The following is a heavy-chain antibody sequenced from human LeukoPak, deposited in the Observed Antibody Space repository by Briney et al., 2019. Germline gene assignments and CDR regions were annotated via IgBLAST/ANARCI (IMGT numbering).Heavy chain of an antibody. J-gene: IGHJ4*02. CDR2: IRYDGSNK. Sequence: PGGSLRLSCAASGFTFSSYGMHWVRQAPGKGLEWVAFIRYDGSNKYYADSVKGRFTISRDDSKNTLYLQMNSLRAEDTAVYYCAKDWSPASGRGGYFDYWGQGTLVTVSS. V-gene: IGHV3-30*02. CDR1: GFTFSSYG. D-gene: IGHD6-13*01. CDR3: AKDWSPASGRGGYFDY.